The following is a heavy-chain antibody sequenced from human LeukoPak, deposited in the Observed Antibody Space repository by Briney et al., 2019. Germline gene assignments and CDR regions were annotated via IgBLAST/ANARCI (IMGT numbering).Heavy chain of an antibody. CDR3: ARQLLRFLEWLSNPGAFDI. V-gene: IGHV4-38-2*01. D-gene: IGHD3-3*01. CDR1: GYSISSGYC. J-gene: IGHJ3*02. Sequence: SETLSLTCAVAGYSISSGYCWGWIRPPPGKGLEWIGIIYHSGSTYYNPSLKSRVTISVDTSKNQFSLKLSSVTAADTAVYYCARQLLRFLEWLSNPGAFDIWGQGTMVTVSS. CDR2: IYHSGST.